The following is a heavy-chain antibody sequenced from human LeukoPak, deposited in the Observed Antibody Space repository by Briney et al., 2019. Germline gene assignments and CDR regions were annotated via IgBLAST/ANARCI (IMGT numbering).Heavy chain of an antibody. V-gene: IGHV1-69*04. CDR1: GGTFSSYT. CDR3: ARESRDGYNYGWFDP. CDR2: IIPILGIA. Sequence: SVKVSCKASGGTFSSYTISWVRQAPGQGLEWMGRIIPILGIANYAQKFQGRVTITADESTSTAYMELSSLRSEDTAVYYCARESRDGYNYGWFDPWGQGTLVTVSS. J-gene: IGHJ5*02. D-gene: IGHD5-24*01.